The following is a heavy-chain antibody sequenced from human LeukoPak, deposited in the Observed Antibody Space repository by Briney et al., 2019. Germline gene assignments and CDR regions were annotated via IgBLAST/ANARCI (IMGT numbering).Heavy chain of an antibody. V-gene: IGHV1-2*02. CDR2: INPNSGGT. CDR3: AKDRYYYGSGSYYVYGMDV. J-gene: IGHJ6*02. Sequence: ASVKVSCKASGYTFTGYYMHWVRQAPGQGLEWMGWINPNSGGTNYAQKFQGRVTMTRDTSISTAYMELSRLRSDDTAVYYCAKDRYYYGSGSYYVYGMDVWGQGTTVTVSS. D-gene: IGHD3-10*01. CDR1: GYTFTGYY.